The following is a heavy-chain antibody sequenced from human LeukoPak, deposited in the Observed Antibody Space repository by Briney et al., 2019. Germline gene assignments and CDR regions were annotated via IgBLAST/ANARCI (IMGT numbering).Heavy chain of an antibody. J-gene: IGHJ4*02. CDR2: IKQDGREK. CDR3: ARHTSTYFDF. V-gene: IGHV3-7*01. Sequence: GGALRLSCAASGFTFNNYWMTGVRQAPGTGLEGVANIKQDGREKYYVDSVRGRFTIYRDNATTSLYLQMHSLRAEEMAVYYCARHTSTYFDFWGQGTLVTVSS. CDR1: GFTFNNYW.